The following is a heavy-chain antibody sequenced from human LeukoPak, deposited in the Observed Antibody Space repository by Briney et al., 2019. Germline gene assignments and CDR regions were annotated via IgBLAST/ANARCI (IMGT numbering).Heavy chain of an antibody. D-gene: IGHD4-23*01. Sequence: GGSLRLSCAASGFTFSSYGMSWVRQAPGKGLEWVANIKQDGSEKYYVDSVKGRFTISRDNAKNSLYLQMNSLRAEDTAVYYCARVSRYGGSYDYWGQGTLVTVSS. CDR3: ARVSRYGGSYDY. J-gene: IGHJ4*02. CDR2: IKQDGSEK. CDR1: GFTFSSYG. V-gene: IGHV3-7*01.